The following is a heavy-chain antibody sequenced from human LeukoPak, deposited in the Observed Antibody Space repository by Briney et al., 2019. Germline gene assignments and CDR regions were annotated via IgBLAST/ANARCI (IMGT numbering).Heavy chain of an antibody. Sequence: ASVKVSCKASGYIFTNNYMHWVRQAPGQGLEWMGTINPSGGSTTYAQKFQGRVTMTSDTSTSTVYMELSSLRSEDTAVYYCARDHGSAYYRAPRHWGQGTLVTVSS. CDR2: INPSGGST. CDR1: GYIFTNNY. J-gene: IGHJ4*02. V-gene: IGHV1-46*01. CDR3: ARDHGSAYYRAPRH. D-gene: IGHD3-10*01.